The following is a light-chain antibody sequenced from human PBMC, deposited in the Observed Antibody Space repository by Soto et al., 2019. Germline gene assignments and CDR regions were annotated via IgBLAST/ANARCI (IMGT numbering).Light chain of an antibody. J-gene: IGKJ5*01. CDR2: DAS. CDR1: QSVSSY. CDR3: QQRSNWPPT. V-gene: IGKV3-11*01. Sequence: LVIAHTPDTLCFSPMQRSTISLRASQSVSSYLAWYQQKPGQAPRLLIYDASNRATGIPARFSGSGSGTDFTLTISSLEPEDFAVYYCQQRSNWPPTFGQGTRLEI.